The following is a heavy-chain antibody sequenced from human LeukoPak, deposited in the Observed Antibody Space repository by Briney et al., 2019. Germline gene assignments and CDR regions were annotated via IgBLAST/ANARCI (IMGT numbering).Heavy chain of an antibody. CDR2: INPNSGGT. D-gene: IGHD3-16*02. J-gene: IGHJ3*02. CDR1: GYTFTGYH. Sequence: ASVKVSCKASGYTFTGYHMHWVRQAPGQGLEWMGWINPNSGGTNYAQKFQGRVTMTRDTSISTAYMELSRLRSDDTAVYYCARAFGGVIVGVAFDIWGQGTTVTVSS. V-gene: IGHV1-2*02. CDR3: ARAFGGVIVGVAFDI.